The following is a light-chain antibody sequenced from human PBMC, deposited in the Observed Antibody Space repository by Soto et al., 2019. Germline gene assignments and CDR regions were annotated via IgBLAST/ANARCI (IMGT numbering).Light chain of an antibody. CDR1: SSDVGSYNL. CDR2: EGS. V-gene: IGLV2-23*01. Sequence: QSALTQPASVSGSPGQSITISCTGTSSDVGSYNLVSWYQQHPGKAPKLMIYEGSKRPSGVSNRFSGSKSGNTASLTISGLQAEDEADYYFCSYAGSSTLNVVFGGGTKLTVL. CDR3: CSYAGSSTLNVV. J-gene: IGLJ2*01.